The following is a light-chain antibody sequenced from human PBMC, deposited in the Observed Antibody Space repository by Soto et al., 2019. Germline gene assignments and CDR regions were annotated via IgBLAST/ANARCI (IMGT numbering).Light chain of an antibody. Sequence: QSVLTQPPSVSAAPGQKVTISCSGSSSNIGNNYVSWYQQFPGTAPKLLIYENNVRPSGIPDRISGSKSGTSATLGITGLQTGDEADYYCATWDSSLSGGVFGGGTKLTVL. CDR1: SSNIGNNY. J-gene: IGLJ3*02. CDR3: ATWDSSLSGGV. V-gene: IGLV1-51*02. CDR2: ENN.